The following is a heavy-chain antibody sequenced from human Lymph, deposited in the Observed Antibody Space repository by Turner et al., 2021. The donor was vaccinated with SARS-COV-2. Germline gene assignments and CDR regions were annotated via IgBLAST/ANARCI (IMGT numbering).Heavy chain of an antibody. Sequence: EVQLVESGGGLVPPGGSLRLACAASGFTFSTYEMNWVRQAPGKGLEWVSYISSSGGTIYYADSVKGRFTISRDNAKNSLYLQMNSLRAEDTAVYYCARDQYYDSSGYYFFRASYFDLWGRGTLVTVSS. D-gene: IGHD3-22*01. CDR1: GFTFSTYE. CDR2: ISSSGGTI. V-gene: IGHV3-48*03. J-gene: IGHJ2*01. CDR3: ARDQYYDSSGYYFFRASYFDL.